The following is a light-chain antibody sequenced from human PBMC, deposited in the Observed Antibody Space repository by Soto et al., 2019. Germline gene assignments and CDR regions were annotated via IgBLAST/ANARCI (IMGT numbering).Light chain of an antibody. V-gene: IGKV4-1*01. CDR3: QQYYSSSLT. CDR2: WAS. CDR1: QSILKSSIKKNS. Sequence: DIVMTQSPDSLAVSLGERATIKCRSSQSILKSSIKKNSLAWYQQKPGQPPRLLIYWASTRDSGVPDRFSGSGSGTDFTLTITRLQAEDVAVYYCQQYYSSSLTCGGGTKVEIK. J-gene: IGKJ4*01.